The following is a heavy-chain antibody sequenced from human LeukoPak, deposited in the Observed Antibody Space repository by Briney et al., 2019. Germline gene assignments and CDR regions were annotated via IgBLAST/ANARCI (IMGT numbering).Heavy chain of an antibody. CDR3: ARDRGYSKNERGFDY. J-gene: IGHJ4*02. V-gene: IGHV1-2*02. CDR1: GYTFTDYY. CDR2: INPDSDET. D-gene: IGHD4-11*01. Sequence: GASVKVSCKTSGYTFTDYYIHWVRQAPGQGLEWMGWINPDSDETNSAQKFQGRVTMTEDTSISTAYMELSRVTADDTAVYYCARDRGYSKNERGFDYWGQGTLVTVSS.